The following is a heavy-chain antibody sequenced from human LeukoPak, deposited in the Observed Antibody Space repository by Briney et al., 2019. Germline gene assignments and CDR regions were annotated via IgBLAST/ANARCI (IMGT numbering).Heavy chain of an antibody. CDR2: IYHSGST. D-gene: IGHD5-18*01. CDR3: ARYSYGQFDY. CDR1: GGSISSGGYS. Sequence: SQTLSLTCAVSGGSISSGGYSWSWIRQPPGKGLEWIGYIYHSGSTYYNPSLKSRVTISVDRSKNQFSLKLSFVTAADTAVYYCARYSYGQFDYWGQGTLVTVSS. V-gene: IGHV4-30-2*01. J-gene: IGHJ4*02.